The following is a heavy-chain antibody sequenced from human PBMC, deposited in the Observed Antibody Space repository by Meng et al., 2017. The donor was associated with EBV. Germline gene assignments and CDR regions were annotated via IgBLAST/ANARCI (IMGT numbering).Heavy chain of an antibody. Sequence: QGQLVQSGAEVKKPGASWKVSCKASGYTFTSYDINWVRQATGQGLEWMGWMNPNSGNTGYAQKFQGRVTITRNTSISTAYMELSSLRSEDTAVYYCARGVGTIFGVVIKNWFDPWGQGTLVTVSS. D-gene: IGHD3-3*01. CDR3: ARGVGTIFGVVIKNWFDP. J-gene: IGHJ5*02. CDR2: MNPNSGNT. V-gene: IGHV1-8*01. CDR1: GYTFTSYD.